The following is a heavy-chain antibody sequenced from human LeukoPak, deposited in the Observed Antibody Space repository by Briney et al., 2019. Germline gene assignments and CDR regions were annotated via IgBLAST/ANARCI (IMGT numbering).Heavy chain of an antibody. V-gene: IGHV3-23*01. D-gene: IGHD3-3*01. CDR2: ISGSGGST. CDR1: GFTFSSYA. J-gene: IGHJ4*02. Sequence: GGSLRLSCAASGFTFSSYAMSWVRQAPGKGLEWVSAISGSGGSTYYADSVKGRFTISRDNSKNTLYLQMNSLRAEDTAVYYCAKDPPGLRFLEWLSVFDYWGQGTLVTVSS. CDR3: AKDPPGLRFLEWLSVFDY.